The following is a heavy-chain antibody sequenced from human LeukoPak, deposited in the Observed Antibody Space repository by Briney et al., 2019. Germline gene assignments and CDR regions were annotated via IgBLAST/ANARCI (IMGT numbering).Heavy chain of an antibody. CDR2: INHSGST. D-gene: IGHD3-10*01. CDR3: ARGLGYYYGSGRTRWFDP. CDR1: GGSFSGYC. J-gene: IGHJ5*02. Sequence: PSETLSLTCAVYGGSFSGYCWSWIRQPPGKGLEWIGEINHSGSTNYNPSLKSRVTISVDTSKNQFSLKLSSVTAADTAVYYCARGLGYYYGSGRTRWFDPWGQGTLVTVSS. V-gene: IGHV4-34*01.